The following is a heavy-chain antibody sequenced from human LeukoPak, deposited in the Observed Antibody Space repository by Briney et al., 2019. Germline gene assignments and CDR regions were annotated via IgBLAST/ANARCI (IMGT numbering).Heavy chain of an antibody. J-gene: IGHJ6*03. Sequence: SETLSLTCTVSGGSISSYYWSWIRQPAGKGLEWIGRIYTSGSTNYNPSLKSRVTMSVDTSKNRFSLKLSSVTAADTAVYYCARTPIFGVVIDYYYYMDVWGKGTTVTVSS. V-gene: IGHV4-4*07. CDR3: ARTPIFGVVIDYYYYMDV. D-gene: IGHD3-3*01. CDR1: GGSISSYY. CDR2: IYTSGST.